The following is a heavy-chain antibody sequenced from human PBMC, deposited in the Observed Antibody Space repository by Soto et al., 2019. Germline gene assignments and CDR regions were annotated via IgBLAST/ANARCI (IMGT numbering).Heavy chain of an antibody. D-gene: IGHD5-18*01. CDR2: ISYDGSNK. J-gene: IGHJ4*02. Sequence: RLSCGVCGVTISSYAMHRVSQDPGKGLEWVAVISYDGSNKYYADSVKGRFTISRDNSKNTLYLQMNSLRAEDTAVYYCARRCPHIQLWLRASGNCYDYWGQGTLVTVSS. V-gene: IGHV3-30-3*01. CDR1: GVTISSYA. CDR3: ARRCPHIQLWLRASGNCYDY.